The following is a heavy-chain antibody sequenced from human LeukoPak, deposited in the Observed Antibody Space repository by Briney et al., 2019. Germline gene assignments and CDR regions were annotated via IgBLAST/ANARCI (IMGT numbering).Heavy chain of an antibody. CDR1: GFTFSSYA. V-gene: IGHV3-23*01. D-gene: IGHD3-10*01. CDR3: ASHYGSGSYSLRYFDY. J-gene: IGHJ4*02. CDR2: ISGSGGST. Sequence: GGSLRLSCAASGFTFSSYAMSWVRHAPGKGLELVSAISGSGGSTYYADSVKGRFTISRDNSKNTLYLQMNSLRAEDTAVYYCASHYGSGSYSLRYFDYWGQGTLVTVSS.